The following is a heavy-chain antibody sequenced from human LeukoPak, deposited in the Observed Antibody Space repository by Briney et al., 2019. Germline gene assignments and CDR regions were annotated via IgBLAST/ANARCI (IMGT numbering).Heavy chain of an antibody. Sequence: SETLSLTCAVYGGPFSDNYWNWIRQPPGKGLEWIGEINHSGNTNYSPSLKSRVTISVDTSKNQFSLKVSSVTAADTAVYYCATRGTVAWSQGTLVTVSS. CDR1: GGPFSDNY. J-gene: IGHJ4*02. CDR3: ATRGTVA. V-gene: IGHV4-34*01. CDR2: INHSGNT.